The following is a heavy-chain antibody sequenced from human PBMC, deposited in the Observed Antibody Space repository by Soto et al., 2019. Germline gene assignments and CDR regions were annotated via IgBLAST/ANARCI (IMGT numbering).Heavy chain of an antibody. V-gene: IGHV6-1*01. Sequence: SQTLSLTCAISGDSVSSNSAAWNWIRQSPSRGLEWLGRTYYRSKWYNDYAVSVKSRITINPDTSKNQFSLQLNSVTPEDTAVYYCARRRAVAGKCGYYYYGMDVWGQGTTVTVSS. D-gene: IGHD6-19*01. CDR2: TYYRSKWYN. J-gene: IGHJ6*02. CDR3: ARRRAVAGKCGYYYYGMDV. CDR1: GDSVSSNSAA.